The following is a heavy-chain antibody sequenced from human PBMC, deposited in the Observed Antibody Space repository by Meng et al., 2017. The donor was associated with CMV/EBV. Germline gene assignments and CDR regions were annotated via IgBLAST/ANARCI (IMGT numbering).Heavy chain of an antibody. V-gene: IGHV4-59*01. Sequence: SETLSLTCTVPGGPISSYYWSWIRQPPGKGLGWIGYIYYSGITNYNPSLKSRVTISVDTSKNQSSLKLSPVTAPDTDVYYCARDRVDGITGTTSGYDYWGQGTLVTVSS. CDR1: GGPISSYY. CDR3: ARDRVDGITGTTSGYDY. J-gene: IGHJ4*02. CDR2: IYYSGIT. D-gene: IGHD1-7*01.